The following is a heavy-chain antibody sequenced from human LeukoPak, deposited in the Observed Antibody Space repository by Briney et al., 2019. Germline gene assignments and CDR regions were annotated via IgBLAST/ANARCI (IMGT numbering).Heavy chain of an antibody. D-gene: IGHD3-22*01. CDR1: GYTLTDYY. CDR2: INPNSGGT. Sequence: GASVKVSCKASGYTLTDYYMHWVRQAPGQGLEWMGRINPNSGGTNYAQKFQGRVTMTRDTSISTVYMELSRLRSDVTAVYYCARVGYYESSGYYEYWGQGTLVTVSS. CDR3: ARVGYYESSGYYEY. V-gene: IGHV1-2*06. J-gene: IGHJ4*02.